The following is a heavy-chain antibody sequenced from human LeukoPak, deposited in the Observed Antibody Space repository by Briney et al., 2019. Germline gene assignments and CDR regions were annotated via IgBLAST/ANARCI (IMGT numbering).Heavy chain of an antibody. V-gene: IGHV3-7*04. CDR3: TRVGYIDEGIDY. D-gene: IGHD5-24*01. Sequence: GGSLRLSCVASGFPFSSYWMTWVRQAPGRGLEWVANIKQDGSKKSYVDSVKGRFTISRDNAKNSLYLQMNSLRAEDTAIYYCTRVGYIDEGIDYWGQGTLVTVSP. CDR2: IKQDGSKK. J-gene: IGHJ4*02. CDR1: GFPFSSYW.